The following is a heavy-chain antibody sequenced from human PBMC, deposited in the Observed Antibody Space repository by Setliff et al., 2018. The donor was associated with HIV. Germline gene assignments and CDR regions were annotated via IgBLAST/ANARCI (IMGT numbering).Heavy chain of an antibody. J-gene: IGHJ4*02. CDR2: MNPNSGNT. CDR1: GYSFTSYD. CDR3: VSRSRHMVRGYYFDY. D-gene: IGHD3-10*01. Sequence: ASVKVSCKASGYSFTSYDINWVRQATGQGLEWMGWMNPNSGNTGYAQKFQGRVTMTRNTSISTAYVELSSLRSDDTAVYYCVSRSRHMVRGYYFDYWGQGALVTAPQ. V-gene: IGHV1-8*02.